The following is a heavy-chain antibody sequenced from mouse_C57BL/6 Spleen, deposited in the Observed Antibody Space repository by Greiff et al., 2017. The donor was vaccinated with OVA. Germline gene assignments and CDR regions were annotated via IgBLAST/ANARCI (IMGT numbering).Heavy chain of an antibody. CDR2: IWSDGST. J-gene: IGHJ4*01. CDR1: GFSLTSYG. D-gene: IGHD4-1*01. Sequence: VQLQESGPGLVAPSQSLSITCTVSGFSLTSYGVHWVRQPPGKGLEWLVVIWSDGSTTYNSALKSRLSISKDNSKSQVFLKMNSLQTDDTAMYYCARTLLTGPYAMDYWGQGTSVTVSS. CDR3: ARTLLTGPYAMDY. V-gene: IGHV2-6*03.